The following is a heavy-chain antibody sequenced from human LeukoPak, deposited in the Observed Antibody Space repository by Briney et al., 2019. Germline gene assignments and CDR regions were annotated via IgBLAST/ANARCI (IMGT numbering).Heavy chain of an antibody. CDR1: GFTFSSYS. V-gene: IGHV3-23*01. CDR3: TKDPNGDYVGAFDP. D-gene: IGHD4-17*01. CDR2: ITGGHYPT. Sequence: GGSLRLSCAASGFTFSSYSMTWVRQAPGKGLEWVSSITGGHYPTYNTDSVKGRFTISRDNSKNTLYLQMNSLRADDTAVYYCTKDPNGDYVGAFDPWGQGTLVTVSS. J-gene: IGHJ5*02.